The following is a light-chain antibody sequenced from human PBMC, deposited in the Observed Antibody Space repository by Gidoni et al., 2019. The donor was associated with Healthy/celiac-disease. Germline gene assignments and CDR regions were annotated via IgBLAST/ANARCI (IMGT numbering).Light chain of an antibody. Sequence: QQTQSPSSLSASVGDRVTITCRASQSISSYLNWYQQKPGKAPKLLIYAASSLQRGVPSRFSGSGSGTDFTLTISSLQPEDFATYYCQQSYSTPLTFGGGTKVEIK. CDR1: QSISSY. CDR2: AAS. V-gene: IGKV1-39*01. J-gene: IGKJ4*01. CDR3: QQSYSTPLT.